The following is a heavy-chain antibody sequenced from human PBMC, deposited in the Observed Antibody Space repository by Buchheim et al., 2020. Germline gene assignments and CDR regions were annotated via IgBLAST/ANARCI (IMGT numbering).Heavy chain of an antibody. D-gene: IGHD6-6*01. CDR2: ISSSDSPM. J-gene: IGHJ4*02. V-gene: IGHV3-48*02. CDR3: AKGQFVRKGYFDY. CDR1: GFSFSSYS. Sequence: EVQLVESGGTLVQPGGSLRLSCVGSGFSFSSYSMSWVRQAPGKGLEWVSYISSSDSPMYNGDSVEGRFTISRDDAKNSVYLQMNSLRDEDTAVYYCAKGQFVRKGYFDYWGQGAL.